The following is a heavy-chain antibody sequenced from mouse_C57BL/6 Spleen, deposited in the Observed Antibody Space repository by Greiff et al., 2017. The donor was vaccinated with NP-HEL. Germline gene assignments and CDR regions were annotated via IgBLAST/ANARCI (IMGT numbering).Heavy chain of an antibody. D-gene: IGHD1-1*01. J-gene: IGHJ1*03. CDR2: IDPEDGDT. CDR1: GFNIKDYY. Sequence: DVKLQESGAELVRPGASVKLSCTASGFNIKDYYMHWVKQRPEQGLEWIGRIDPEDGDTEYAPKFQGKATMTADTSSNTAYLQLSSLTSEDTAVYYCTDATITTAWYFDVWGTGTTVTVSS. V-gene: IGHV14-1*01. CDR3: TDATITTAWYFDV.